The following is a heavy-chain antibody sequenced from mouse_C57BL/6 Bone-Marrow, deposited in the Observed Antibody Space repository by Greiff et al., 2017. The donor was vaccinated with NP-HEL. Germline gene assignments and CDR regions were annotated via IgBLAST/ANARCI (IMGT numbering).Heavy chain of an antibody. CDR1: GFSLTSYG. V-gene: IGHV2-5*01. CDR3: AKKSRITTVALDY. Sequence: VQLVESGPGLVQPSQSLSITCTVSGFSLTSYGVHWVRQSPGKGLEWLGVIWRGGSTDYNAAFMSRLSITKDNSKSQVFFKMNSLQADDTAIYYCAKKSRITTVALDYWGQGTTLTVSS. J-gene: IGHJ2*01. D-gene: IGHD1-1*01. CDR2: IWRGGST.